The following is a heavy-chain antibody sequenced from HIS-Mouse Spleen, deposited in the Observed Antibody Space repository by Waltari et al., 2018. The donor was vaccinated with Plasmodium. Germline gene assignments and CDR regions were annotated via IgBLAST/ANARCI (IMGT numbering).Heavy chain of an antibody. J-gene: IGHJ3*02. Sequence: QLQLQESGTGLVKPSETLSLPCTVPGGSISSSSCYWGWIRQPPGKGLEWIGSIYYSGSTYYNPSLKSRVTISVDTSKNQFSLNLSSVTAADTAVYYCARSTKVAFDIWGQGTMVTVSS. V-gene: IGHV4-39*07. CDR1: GGSISSSSCY. D-gene: IGHD3-10*01. CDR2: IYYSGST. CDR3: ARSTKVAFDI.